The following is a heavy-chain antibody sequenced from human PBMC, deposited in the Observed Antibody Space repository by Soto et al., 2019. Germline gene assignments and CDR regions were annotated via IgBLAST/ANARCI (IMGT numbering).Heavy chain of an antibody. D-gene: IGHD3-10*01. CDR1: GFTFSDYY. Sequence: PGGSLRLSCAASGFTFSDYYMSWIRQAPGKGLEWVSYISSSGSTIYYADSVKGRFTISRDNAKNSLYLQMNSLRAEDTAVYYCAREGVTMVRGVIITRGYDYWGQGTLVTVSS. J-gene: IGHJ4*02. CDR2: ISSSGSTI. CDR3: AREGVTMVRGVIITRGYDY. V-gene: IGHV3-11*01.